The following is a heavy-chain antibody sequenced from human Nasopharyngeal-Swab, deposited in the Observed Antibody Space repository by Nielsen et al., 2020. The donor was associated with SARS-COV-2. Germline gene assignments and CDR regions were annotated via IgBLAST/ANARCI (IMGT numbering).Heavy chain of an antibody. D-gene: IGHD3-10*01. CDR2: IWYDGSNK. J-gene: IGHJ4*02. Sequence: GGSLRLSCAASGFTFSSYGMHWVRQAPGKGLEWVAVIWYDGSNKYYADSVKGRFTISRDNSKNTPYLQMNSLRAEDTAVYYCASHYGSGSLPLDYWGQGTLVTVSS. CDR3: ASHYGSGSLPLDY. V-gene: IGHV3-33*01. CDR1: GFTFSSYG.